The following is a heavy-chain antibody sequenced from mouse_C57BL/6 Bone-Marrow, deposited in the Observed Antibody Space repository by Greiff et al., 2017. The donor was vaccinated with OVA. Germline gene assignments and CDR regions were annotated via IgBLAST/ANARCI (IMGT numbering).Heavy chain of an antibody. CDR3: ARNSGLRQGGDYAMDY. D-gene: IGHD2-4*01. J-gene: IGHJ4*01. CDR2: IWTGGGT. CDR1: GFSLTSYA. V-gene: IGHV2-9-1*01. Sequence: QVQLQQSGPGLVAPSQSLSITCTVSGFSLTSYAISWVRQPPGKGLEWLGVIWTGGGTNYNSALKSRLSISKDNSKSQVFLKMNSLQTDDTSRYYCARNSGLRQGGDYAMDYWGQGTSGTVSS.